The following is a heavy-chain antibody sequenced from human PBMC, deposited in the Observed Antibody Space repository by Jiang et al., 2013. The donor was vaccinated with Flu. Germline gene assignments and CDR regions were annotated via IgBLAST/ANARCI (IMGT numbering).Heavy chain of an antibody. V-gene: IGHV3-53*01. J-gene: IGHJ6*02. CDR2: IYSGGST. CDR3: ARDLYSYGYPGGMDV. D-gene: IGHD5-18*01. CDR1: GFTVSSNY. Sequence: GFTVSSNYMSWVRQAPGKGLEWVSVIYSGGSTYYADSVKGRFTISRDNSKNTLYLQMNSLRAEDTAVYYCARDLYSYGYPGGMDVWGQGTTVTVSS.